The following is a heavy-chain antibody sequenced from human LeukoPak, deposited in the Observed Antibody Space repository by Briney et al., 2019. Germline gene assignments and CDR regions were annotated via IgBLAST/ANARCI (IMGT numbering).Heavy chain of an antibody. CDR2: IRYDGSNK. CDR1: GFTFSSYS. D-gene: IGHD3-3*01. V-gene: IGHV3-30*02. CDR3: AKEVDDFWSGYPGEGY. J-gene: IGHJ4*02. Sequence: PGGSLRLSCAASGFTFSSYSMNWVRQAPGKGLEWVAFIRYDGSNKYYADSVKGRFTISRDNSKNTLYLQMNSLRAEDTAVYYCAKEVDDFWSGYPGEGYWGQGTLVTVSS.